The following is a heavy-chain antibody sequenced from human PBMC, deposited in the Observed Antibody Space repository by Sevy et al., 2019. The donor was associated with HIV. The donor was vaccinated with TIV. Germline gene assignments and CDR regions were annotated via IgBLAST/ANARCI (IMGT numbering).Heavy chain of an antibody. CDR1: GFTFSSYA. CDR3: AKDWRLYYDFRSGYYSEPTKDV. V-gene: IGHV3-23*01. J-gene: IGHJ6*04. D-gene: IGHD3-3*01. CDR2: ISGRGGSR. Sequence: GGSLRLSCAASGFTFSSYAMSWVRQAPGKGLEWVSAISGRGGSRYDADSVKGRFTISRDNSKNTLYLQMNSLRAEDTAVYSCAKDWRLYYDFRSGYYSEPTKDVWGKGTTVSVSS.